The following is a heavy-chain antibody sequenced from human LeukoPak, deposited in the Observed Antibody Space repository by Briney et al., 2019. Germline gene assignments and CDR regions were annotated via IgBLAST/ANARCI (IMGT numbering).Heavy chain of an antibody. D-gene: IGHD2-15*01. CDR3: ASDAPGSLVYYYYYMDV. CDR2: INTNTGNT. Sequence: ASVKVSCKASGYTFTSYAMNWVRQAPGQGLEWMGWINTNTGNTTYAQGFTGRFVFSLDTSVSTAYLQISSLKAEDTAVYYCASDAPGSLVYYYYYMDVWGKGTTVTVS. V-gene: IGHV7-4-1*02. J-gene: IGHJ6*03. CDR1: GYTFTSYA.